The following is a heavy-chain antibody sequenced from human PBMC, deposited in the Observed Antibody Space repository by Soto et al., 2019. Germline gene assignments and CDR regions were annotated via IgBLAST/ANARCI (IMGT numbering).Heavy chain of an antibody. CDR1: GGSISSGYYY. CDR3: ARENYDFWGDDY. D-gene: IGHD3-3*01. CDR2: IYYSGST. V-gene: IGHV4-30-4*01. J-gene: IGHJ4*02. Sequence: SETLSLTCTVSGGSISSGYYYWSWIRQPPGKGLEWIGYIYYSGSTYYNPSLKSRVTISVDTSKNQFSLKLSSVTAADTAVYYCARENYDFWGDDYWGQGTLVTVSS.